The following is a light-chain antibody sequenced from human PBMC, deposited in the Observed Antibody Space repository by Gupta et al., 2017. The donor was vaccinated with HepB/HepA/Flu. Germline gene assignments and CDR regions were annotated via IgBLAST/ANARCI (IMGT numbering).Light chain of an antibody. CDR2: GAS. CDR3: QQDGSLPRT. CDR1: QSVRSSY. Sequence: EMVLLHSPATLSLSPGERATLPCRSSQSVRSSYLAWYQQKPGQAPRLLIYGASSRATGIPDRVSGSGSGTDFTLTISRLEPEDFAVYYCQQDGSLPRTFGQGTKLEIK. V-gene: IGKV3-20*01. J-gene: IGKJ1*01.